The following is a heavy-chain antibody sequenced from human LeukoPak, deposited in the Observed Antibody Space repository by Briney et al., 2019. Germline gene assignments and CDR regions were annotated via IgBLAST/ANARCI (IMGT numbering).Heavy chain of an antibody. J-gene: IGHJ4*02. Sequence: SETLSLTCTVSGGSISSFYWSWIRQPPGKGLEWIGEINHSGSTNYNPSLKSRVTISVDTSKNQFSLKLSSVTAADTAVYYCARGLWYYYDSSGYYDYWGQGTLVTVSS. D-gene: IGHD3-22*01. CDR1: GGSISSFY. V-gene: IGHV4-34*01. CDR3: ARGLWYYYDSSGYYDY. CDR2: INHSGST.